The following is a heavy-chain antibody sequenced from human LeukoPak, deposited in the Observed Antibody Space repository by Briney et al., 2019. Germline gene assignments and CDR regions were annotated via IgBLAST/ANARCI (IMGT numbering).Heavy chain of an antibody. CDR3: ARVQPHYYDSSGYPPDY. J-gene: IGHJ4*02. D-gene: IGHD3-22*01. CDR1: GGSFSGYY. CDR2: INHSGST. Sequence: SETLSLTCAVYGGSFSGYYWSWIRQPPGKGLEWIGEINHSGSTNYNPSLKSRVTISVDTSKNQFSLKLSSVTAADTAVYYCARVQPHYYDSSGYPPDYWGQGTLVTVSS. V-gene: IGHV4-34*01.